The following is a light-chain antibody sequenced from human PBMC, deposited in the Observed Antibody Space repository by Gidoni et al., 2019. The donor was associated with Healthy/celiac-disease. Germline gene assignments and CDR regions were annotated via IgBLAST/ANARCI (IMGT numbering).Light chain of an antibody. CDR2: DAS. Sequence: EIVLTQSPATLSLSPGERATLSCRASQSVSSYLAWYQQKTGQAPRRLIYDASNRATGIPARFSGSGSGTDFTLTISSLEPEDFAVYYCQQRSNWPPWTFGQGTKVEIK. CDR3: QQRSNWPPWT. V-gene: IGKV3-11*01. J-gene: IGKJ1*01. CDR1: QSVSSY.